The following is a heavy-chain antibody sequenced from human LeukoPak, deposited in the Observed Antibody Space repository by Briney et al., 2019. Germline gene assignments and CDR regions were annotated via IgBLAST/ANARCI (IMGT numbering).Heavy chain of an antibody. CDR2: ISGSGGST. CDR3: AKDKSKWLVRGNWFDP. V-gene: IGHV3-23*01. CDR1: GFTFSSYA. J-gene: IGHJ5*02. Sequence: GGSLRLSCAASGFTFSSYAMSWVRQAPGKALEWVSAISGSGGSTYYADSVKGRFTISRDNSKNTLYLQRNSLRAEDTAVYYCAKDKSKWLVRGNWFDPWGQGTLVTVSS. D-gene: IGHD6-19*01.